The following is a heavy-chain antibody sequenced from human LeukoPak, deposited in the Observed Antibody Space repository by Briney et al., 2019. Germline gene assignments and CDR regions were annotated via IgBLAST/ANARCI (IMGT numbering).Heavy chain of an antibody. CDR1: GGSISSSSYY. D-gene: IGHD2-21*02. Sequence: SETLSLTCTVSGGSISSSSYYWGWIRQPPGKGLEWIGSIYYSGSTYYNPSLKSRVTISVDTSKNQFSLKLSSVTAADTAVYYCARDRAAYCGGDCYPNWFDPWGQGTLVTVSS. CDR2: IYYSGST. J-gene: IGHJ5*02. V-gene: IGHV4-39*02. CDR3: ARDRAAYCGGDCYPNWFDP.